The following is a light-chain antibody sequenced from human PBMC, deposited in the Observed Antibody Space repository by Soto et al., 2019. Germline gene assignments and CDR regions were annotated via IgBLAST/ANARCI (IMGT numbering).Light chain of an antibody. CDR1: QSISTY. Sequence: DIQMTQSPSSLSASVGDRVTITCRASQSISTYLNWYQQEPGKAPKLLIYDASSLESGVPSRFSGSGSGTEFTLTISSLQPDDFATYYCQQYNSYSPWTFGQGTKVDIK. CDR3: QQYNSYSPWT. CDR2: DAS. V-gene: IGKV1-5*01. J-gene: IGKJ1*01.